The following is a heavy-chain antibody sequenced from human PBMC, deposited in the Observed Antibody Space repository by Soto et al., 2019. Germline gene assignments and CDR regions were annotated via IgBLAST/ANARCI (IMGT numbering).Heavy chain of an antibody. D-gene: IGHD6-6*01. J-gene: IGHJ6*04. CDR2: IIPIFGTA. CDR1: GGTFSSYA. Sequence: SVKVSCKASGGTFSSYAISWVRQAPGQGLEWMGGIIPIFGTANYAQKFQGRVTITADKSTSTAYMELSSLRSEDTAVYYCARAGSRSSVVSYYYCGMDVGGKGPRVTVSS. CDR3: ARAGSRSSVVSYYYCGMDV. V-gene: IGHV1-69*06.